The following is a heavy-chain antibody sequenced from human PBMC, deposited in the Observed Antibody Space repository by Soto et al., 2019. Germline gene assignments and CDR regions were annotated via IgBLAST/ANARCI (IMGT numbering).Heavy chain of an antibody. J-gene: IGHJ6*02. CDR2: ISWNSGSI. Sequence: PGGSLRLSCAASGFTFDDYAMHWVRQAPGKGLEWVSGISWNSGSIGYADSVKGRFTISRDNAKNSLYLQMNSLRAEDTALYYCSKAFNYYYGMDVWGQGTTVTVSS. V-gene: IGHV3-9*01. CDR3: SKAFNYYYGMDV. CDR1: GFTFDDYA.